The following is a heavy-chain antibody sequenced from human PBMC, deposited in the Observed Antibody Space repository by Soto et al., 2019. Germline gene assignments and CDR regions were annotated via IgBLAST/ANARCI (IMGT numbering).Heavy chain of an antibody. CDR1: GFTFNTYV. Sequence: EVQLLESGGGLVQPGGSLRLSCAAPGFTFNTYVMNWHRQAPGKGLEGVSTISSSAEKTHYADSVKGRFTISRDNSRDTLIPQMNSLRADDAAVYYCARRARTATTNWGAFDVGGQGTMVTVSS. V-gene: IGHV3-23*01. CDR2: ISSSAEKT. J-gene: IGHJ3*01. D-gene: IGHD1-7*01. CDR3: ARRARTATTNWGAFDV.